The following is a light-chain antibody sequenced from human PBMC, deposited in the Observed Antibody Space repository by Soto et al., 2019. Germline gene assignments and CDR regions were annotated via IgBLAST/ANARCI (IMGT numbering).Light chain of an antibody. CDR3: SSYTTSSTVI. CDR2: AVS. CDR1: SSDVGDHNY. J-gene: IGLJ2*01. Sequence: ALTQPASVSGSPGQSITISCTGTSSDVGDHNYVSWYQQQPGKAPKLMIYAVSNRPSGVSNRFSGSKSGTTASLTVSGLQAEDEADYYCSSYTTSSTVIFGGGTKLTVL. V-gene: IGLV2-14*03.